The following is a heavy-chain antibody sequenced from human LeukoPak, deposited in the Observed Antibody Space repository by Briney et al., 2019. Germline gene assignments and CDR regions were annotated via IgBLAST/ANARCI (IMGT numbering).Heavy chain of an antibody. CDR3: ARVMSGYYYYGMDV. V-gene: IGHV4-34*01. J-gene: IGHJ6*02. CDR2: INHSGST. Sequence: SETLSLTCAVYGGSFRGYYWSWIRQPPGKGLEWIAEINHSGSTNYNPSLKSRVTISVDTSKNQFSLKLSSVTAADTAVYYCARVMSGYYYYGMDVWGQGTTVTVSS. CDR1: GGSFRGYY.